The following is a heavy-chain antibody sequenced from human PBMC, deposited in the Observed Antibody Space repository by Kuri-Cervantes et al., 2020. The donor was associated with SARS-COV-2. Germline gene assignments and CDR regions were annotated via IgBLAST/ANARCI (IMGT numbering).Heavy chain of an antibody. CDR1: GYSISSGYY. CDR3: AREVQDWFDP. CDR2: IYHSGST. Sequence: GSLRLSCTVSGYSISSGYYWGWIRQPPGKGLEWIGSIYHSGSTYYSPSLKSRVTISVDTSKNHFSLNLTSVTAADTAVYYCAREVQDWFDPWGQGTLVTVSS. D-gene: IGHD3-10*01. V-gene: IGHV4-38-2*02. J-gene: IGHJ5*02.